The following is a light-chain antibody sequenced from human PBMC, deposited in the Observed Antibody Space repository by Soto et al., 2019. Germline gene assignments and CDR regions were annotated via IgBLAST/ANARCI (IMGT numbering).Light chain of an antibody. CDR3: LQHFNYSWT. Sequence: IRMIQCPSSLFASXGDRVTIGCRASWGSRKALGWYQKRPGSAPKIXXFAAFNLQTGAPPSFSGGGSGTAFTPTISSRQPEDFATYYCLQHFNYSWTFGQGTKVDIK. V-gene: IGKV1-6*01. J-gene: IGKJ1*01. CDR1: WGSRKA. CDR2: AAF.